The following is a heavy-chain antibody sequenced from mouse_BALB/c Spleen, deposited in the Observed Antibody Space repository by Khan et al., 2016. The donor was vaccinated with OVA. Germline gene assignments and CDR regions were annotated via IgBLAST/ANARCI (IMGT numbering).Heavy chain of an antibody. J-gene: IGHJ4*01. D-gene: IGHD2-10*01. CDR1: GFSLTGYG. V-gene: IGHV2-6-7*01. CDR2: IWGDGSP. Sequence: QVQLKESGPGLVAPSQSLSITCTVSGFSLTGYGVNWVRQPPGKGLEWLGMIWGDGSPDYNSALKSRLNLSKDNSKSQVFLKMNSLQTDDTARYYGARAYYGNYREAMDYWGQGTSVTVAS. CDR3: ARAYYGNYREAMDY.